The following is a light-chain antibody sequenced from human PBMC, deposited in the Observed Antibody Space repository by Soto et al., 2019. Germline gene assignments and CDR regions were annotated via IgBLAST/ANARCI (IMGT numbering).Light chain of an antibody. J-gene: IGKJ1*01. Sequence: EIVMTQSPATLSVSPCERAALSCRASQSVSSNLAWYQQKPGQAPSLLIYDASNRATGIPARFSGSGSGTDFTLTISSLEPEDFAVYYCQQRSNWPWTFGQGTKVDIK. CDR3: QQRSNWPWT. V-gene: IGKV3-11*01. CDR1: QSVSSN. CDR2: DAS.